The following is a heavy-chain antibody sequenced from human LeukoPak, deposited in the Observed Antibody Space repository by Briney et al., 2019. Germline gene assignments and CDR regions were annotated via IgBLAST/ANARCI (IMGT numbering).Heavy chain of an antibody. D-gene: IGHD5-24*01. V-gene: IGHV3-23*01. J-gene: IGHJ3*02. Sequence: QTGGSLRLSCAASGFTFTSYSMSWVRQAPGKGLEWVSGTSDRGDYTYYADSVKGRFTISRDNSKNTLYLQMNSLRAEDTAVYYCARDRDGYKQGAFDIWGQGTMVTVSS. CDR3: ARDRDGYKQGAFDI. CDR1: GFTFTSYS. CDR2: TSDRGDYT.